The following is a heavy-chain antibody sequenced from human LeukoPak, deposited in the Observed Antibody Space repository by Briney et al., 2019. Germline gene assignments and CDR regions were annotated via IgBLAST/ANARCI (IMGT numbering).Heavy chain of an antibody. CDR1: GGSISSYY. V-gene: IGHV4-4*07. CDR3: ARVLGPYYDSSGPGEYFDY. D-gene: IGHD3-22*01. Sequence: PSETLSLTCTVSGGSISSYYWSWIRRPAGKGLEWIGRIYTSGSTNYNPSLKSRVTMSVDTSKNQFSLKLSSVTAADTAVYYCARVLGPYYDSSGPGEYFDYWGQGTLVTVSS. J-gene: IGHJ4*02. CDR2: IYTSGST.